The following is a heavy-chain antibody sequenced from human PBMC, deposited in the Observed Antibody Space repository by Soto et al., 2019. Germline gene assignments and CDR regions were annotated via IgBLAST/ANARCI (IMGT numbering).Heavy chain of an antibody. CDR2: IWYDGSKK. J-gene: IGHJ4*02. CDR3: ARAHILTGRYCDT. CDR1: GFTISGYG. V-gene: IGHV3-33*01. Sequence: TGGSLRLSCAASGFTISGYGLHWVRQAPGKGLEWVAVIWYDGSKKYYVDSVKGRFTISRDNSKNMLYLEMNSLRAEDTGVYYCARAHILTGRYCDTWGQGTLVTVSS. D-gene: IGHD3-9*01.